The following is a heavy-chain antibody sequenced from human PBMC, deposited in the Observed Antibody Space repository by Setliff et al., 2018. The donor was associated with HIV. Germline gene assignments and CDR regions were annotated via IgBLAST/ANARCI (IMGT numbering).Heavy chain of an antibody. Sequence: KVSCKASGYTFTGYYMHWVRQAPGQGLEWMGRINPNSGGTKYAQKFQGRVTMTRDTSISTAYMELSRLISDDTAVYYCARESRDIVAMSPLDYWGQGTLVTVSS. CDR1: GYTFTGYY. CDR3: ARESRDIVAMSPLDY. D-gene: IGHD5-12*01. J-gene: IGHJ4*02. V-gene: IGHV1-2*06. CDR2: INPNSGGT.